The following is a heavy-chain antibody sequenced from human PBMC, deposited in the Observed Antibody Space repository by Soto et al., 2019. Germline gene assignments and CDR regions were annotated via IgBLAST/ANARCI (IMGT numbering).Heavy chain of an antibody. V-gene: IGHV4-31*03. CDR3: ARSFLGDWSTGAFDI. Sequence: QVQLQESGPGLVKPSQTLSLTCTVSGGSISSGGYYWSWIRQHPGKGLEWIGYIYYSGSTYYNPSLKSRVTISVDTSNNQFSLKLSSVTAADTAVYYCARSFLGDWSTGAFDIWGQGTMVTVSS. CDR1: GGSISSGGYY. J-gene: IGHJ3*02. CDR2: IYYSGST. D-gene: IGHD3-9*01.